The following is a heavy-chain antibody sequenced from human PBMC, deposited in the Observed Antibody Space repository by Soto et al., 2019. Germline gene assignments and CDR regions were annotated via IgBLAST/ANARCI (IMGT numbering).Heavy chain of an antibody. Sequence: QVQLVESGGGVVQPGRSLRLSCAASGFTFSSYGMHWVRQAPGKGLEWVAVISYDGSNKYYADSVKGRFTISRDNSKNTLYLQMNSLRAEDMAVYYCAKEYGSSGWYEANFDYWGQGTLVTVSS. CDR1: GFTFSSYG. V-gene: IGHV3-30*18. J-gene: IGHJ4*02. D-gene: IGHD6-19*01. CDR2: ISYDGSNK. CDR3: AKEYGSSGWYEANFDY.